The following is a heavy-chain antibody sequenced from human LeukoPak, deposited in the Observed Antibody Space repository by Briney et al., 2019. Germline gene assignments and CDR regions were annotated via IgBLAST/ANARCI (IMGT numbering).Heavy chain of an antibody. CDR3: ARVFADPNWFDP. Sequence: ASVKVSFKASGYTFTSYDINWVRQATGQGREWMGWMNPNSGNTGYAQKFQGRVTMTRNTSISTAYMELSSLRSEDTAVYYCARVFADPNWFDPWGQGTLVTVSS. CDR2: MNPNSGNT. V-gene: IGHV1-8*01. CDR1: GYTFTSYD. J-gene: IGHJ5*02. D-gene: IGHD3-3*01.